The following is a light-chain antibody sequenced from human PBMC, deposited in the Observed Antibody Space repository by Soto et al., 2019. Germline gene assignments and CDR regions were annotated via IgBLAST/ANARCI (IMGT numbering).Light chain of an antibody. CDR1: QSVSSNS. CDR2: GAS. J-gene: IGKJ5*01. CDR3: QQYGSFSRT. Sequence: EIVLTQSPGTLSLSPGERAILSCRASQSVSSNSLAWYQQKPGQAPRLLIYGASSRATGIPDRFSGSGSGTDFTLTVSRLEPEDFVVYYCQQYGSFSRTFGQGTRLEIK. V-gene: IGKV3-20*01.